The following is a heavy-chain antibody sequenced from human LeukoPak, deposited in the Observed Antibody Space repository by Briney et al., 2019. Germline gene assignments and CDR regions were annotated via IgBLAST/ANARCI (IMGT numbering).Heavy chain of an antibody. CDR2: ISCSGGST. Sequence: PGWSLRLSCAASGCTFSSYAMSWVRQAPGKGLEGVSAISCSGGSTYYADSVKGRFTISRDNSKNTLYLQMNSLRAEDTAVYYCAKPLPAALYWIDYWGQGTLVTVSS. D-gene: IGHD2-2*01. V-gene: IGHV3-23*01. J-gene: IGHJ4*02. CDR1: GCTFSSYA. CDR3: AKPLPAALYWIDY.